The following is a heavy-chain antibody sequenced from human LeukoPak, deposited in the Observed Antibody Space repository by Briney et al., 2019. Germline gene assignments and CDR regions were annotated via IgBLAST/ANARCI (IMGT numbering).Heavy chain of an antibody. Sequence: ASVKVSCKASGYTFTGHYMHWVRQAPGQGLEWMGWINPNSGGTNYAQKFQGRVTMTRDTSISTAYMELSRLRSDDTAVYYCARVVLPYDYVWGSPPRYYFDYWGQGTLVTVSS. CDR2: INPNSGGT. J-gene: IGHJ4*02. D-gene: IGHD3-16*01. CDR1: GYTFTGHY. V-gene: IGHV1-2*02. CDR3: ARVVLPYDYVWGSPPRYYFDY.